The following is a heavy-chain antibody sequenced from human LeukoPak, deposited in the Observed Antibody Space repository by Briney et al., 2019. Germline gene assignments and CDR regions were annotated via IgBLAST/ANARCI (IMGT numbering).Heavy chain of an antibody. Sequence: PGGSLRLSCAASGFTFSCYAMHWVRQAPGKGLEWVAVISYDGSNKYYADSVKGRFTISRDNSKNTLYLQMNSLRAEDTAVYYCASEVVVTATQELDIWGQGTMVTVSS. D-gene: IGHD2-21*02. V-gene: IGHV3-30*04. CDR2: ISYDGSNK. J-gene: IGHJ3*02. CDR3: ASEVVVTATQELDI. CDR1: GFTFSCYA.